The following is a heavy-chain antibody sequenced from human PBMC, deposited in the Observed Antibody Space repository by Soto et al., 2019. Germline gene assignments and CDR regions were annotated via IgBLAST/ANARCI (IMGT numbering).Heavy chain of an antibody. D-gene: IGHD6-19*01. CDR2: IYSGGSR. V-gene: IGHV3-53*02. CDR3: IALAGTEYHVALDA. Sequence: EVHLVETGGGLIQPGGSLRLSCGASGLIVNSSDMSWVRQAPGKGLEWVAVIYSGGSRHDADSVKGRFTITSDSFKNTVHLRTNSLSVEDGAVYFGIALAGTEYHVALDAWGQGTTVTVSS. CDR1: GLIVNSSD. J-gene: IGHJ3*01.